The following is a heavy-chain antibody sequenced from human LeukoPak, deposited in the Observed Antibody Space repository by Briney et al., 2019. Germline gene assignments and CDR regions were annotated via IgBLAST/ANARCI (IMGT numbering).Heavy chain of an antibody. CDR1: GFTLSTYS. V-gene: IGHV3-48*04. CDR3: ARDIGGSYTAIDY. D-gene: IGHD1-26*01. Sequence: PGGSLRLSCAASGFTLSTYSMNWVRQAPGKGLEWVSFITSSGNSMSYADSVKGRFTISRDNAKNSLYLQMNSLRAEDTAVYYCARDIGGSYTAIDYWGQGTLVTVSS. CDR2: ITSSGNSM. J-gene: IGHJ4*02.